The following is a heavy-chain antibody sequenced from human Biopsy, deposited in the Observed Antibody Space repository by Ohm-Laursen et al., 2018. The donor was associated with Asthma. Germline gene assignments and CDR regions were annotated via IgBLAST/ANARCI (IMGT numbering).Heavy chain of an antibody. CDR2: VYWTGST. CDR1: GGSISSFY. CDR3: VRAVRNEQWLAPFDY. J-gene: IGHJ4*02. D-gene: IGHD6-19*01. V-gene: IGHV4-59*13. Sequence: PGTLSLTCSVYGGSISSFYWSWLGQSPAKGREWMGNVYWTGSTNYNPSLKSRITMSVDTSKNRMFLELTSVTAADTAIYYCVRAVRNEQWLAPFDYWGQGKPVTVSS.